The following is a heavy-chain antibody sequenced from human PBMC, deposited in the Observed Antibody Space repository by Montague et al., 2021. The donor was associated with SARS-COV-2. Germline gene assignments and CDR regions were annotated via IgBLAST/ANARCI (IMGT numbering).Heavy chain of an antibody. CDR2: INHSGTT. J-gene: IGHJ4*02. Sequence: SETLSLTCAVYGGSFSGYYWTWIRQSPGKGLEWIAEINHSGTTNYNFNPSLRSRVTISVDTSKSQFSLKLSSVTAADTGVYYCARWDPQTLTLIGLRGKSDFDYWGQGTLVTVSS. CDR3: ARWDPQTLTLIGLRGKSDFDY. CDR1: GGSFSGYY. D-gene: IGHD4-23*01. V-gene: IGHV4-34*01.